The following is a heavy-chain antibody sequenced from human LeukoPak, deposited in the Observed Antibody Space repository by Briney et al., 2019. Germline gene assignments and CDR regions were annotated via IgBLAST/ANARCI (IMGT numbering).Heavy chain of an antibody. CDR2: INPNSDGT. D-gene: IGHD3-3*01. V-gene: IGHV1-2*02. Sequence: ASVKVSCKASGYTFTDSYMHWVRQALGQGLEWMGWINPNSDGTNYAQQFQGRVTMTRDTSISTAYMELSRLTSDDTAVYYCARGDVWIGYPGWGQGTLVTVSS. CDR1: GYTFTDSY. J-gene: IGHJ4*02. CDR3: ARGDVWIGYPG.